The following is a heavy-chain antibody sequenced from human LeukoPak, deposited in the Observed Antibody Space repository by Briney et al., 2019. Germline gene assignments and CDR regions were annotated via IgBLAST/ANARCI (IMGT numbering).Heavy chain of an antibody. V-gene: IGHV4-30-4*08. CDR3: ARDLLYCSSTSCHNNWFDP. Sequence: SETLSLXCTVSGGSISSGDYYWSWNRQPPGKGLEWIGYIYYSGSTYYNPSLKSRVTISVDTSKNQFSLKLSSVTAADTAVYYCARDLLYCSSTSCHNNWFDPWGQGTLVTVSS. J-gene: IGHJ5*02. CDR2: IYYSGST. D-gene: IGHD2-2*01. CDR1: GGSISSGDYY.